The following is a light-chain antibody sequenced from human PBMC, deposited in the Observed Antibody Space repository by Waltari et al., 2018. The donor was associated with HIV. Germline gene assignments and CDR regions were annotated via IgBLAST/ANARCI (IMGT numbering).Light chain of an antibody. CDR3: HTRDTNEGRYV. Sequence: SSGLTPDPIVSVALRQTIQITCHGVSLRRFFAYWYQHRPGQDPPLVVYGANRRPSGSPDPFSASTKGNTTSLMITKSEAGDDADYFCHTRDTNEGRYVFGGGTRVNVL. CDR1: SLRRFF. CDR2: GAN. V-gene: IGLV3-19*01. J-gene: IGLJ1*01.